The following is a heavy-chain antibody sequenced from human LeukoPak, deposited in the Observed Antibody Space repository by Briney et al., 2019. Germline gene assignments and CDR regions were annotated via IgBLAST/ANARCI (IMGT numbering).Heavy chain of an antibody. CDR2: IYGGGST. V-gene: IGHV3-53*01. CDR1: GFTVSSNY. J-gene: IGHJ4*02. Sequence: GGSLRLSCAASGFTVSSNYMSWVRQAPGKGLEWVSVIYGGGSTYYADSVKGRFTISRDNSKNTLYLQMNSLRAEDTAVYYCAREYYYDSSGYYDYWGQGTLVTVSS. CDR3: AREYYYDSSGYYDY. D-gene: IGHD3-22*01.